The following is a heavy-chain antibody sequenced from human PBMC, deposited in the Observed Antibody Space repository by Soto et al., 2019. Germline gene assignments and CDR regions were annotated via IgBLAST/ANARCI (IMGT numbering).Heavy chain of an antibody. D-gene: IGHD1-1*01. CDR3: ARNMHAGSTHDFDP. CDR1: GGSVAFPH. Sequence: AETLSLTCFVSGGSVAFPHWTWIRQFPGQGLQWIAYTSYTGNTNDNPSVQSRVTMLLITSKNQLSLRLTSMIEAGDDVIYCARNMHAGSTHDFDPWGQGTLVTVSS. J-gene: IGHJ5*02. CDR2: TSYTGNT. V-gene: IGHV4-59*02.